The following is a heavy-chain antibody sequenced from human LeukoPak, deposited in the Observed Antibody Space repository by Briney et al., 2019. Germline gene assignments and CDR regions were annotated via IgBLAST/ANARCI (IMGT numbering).Heavy chain of an antibody. Sequence: SETLSLTCSVSDDSITMYYWTWIRQPPGKGLEWIGYVDHTGSTDFNPSLNGRVSISRDTTKNLFSLRLRSVTAADTAVYFCARGRVSSSTWYSTYYYYFYMDVWGKGTTVTVSS. CDR2: VDHTGST. CDR3: ARGRVSSSTWYSTYYYYFYMDV. V-gene: IGHV4-59*01. D-gene: IGHD1-1*01. J-gene: IGHJ6*03. CDR1: DDSITMYY.